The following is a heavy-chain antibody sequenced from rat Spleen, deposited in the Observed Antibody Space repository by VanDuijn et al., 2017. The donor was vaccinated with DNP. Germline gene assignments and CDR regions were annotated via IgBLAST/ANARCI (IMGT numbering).Heavy chain of an antibody. J-gene: IGHJ2*01. CDR3: VRWDYGIYGFDY. V-gene: IGHV5-22*01. CDR2: IHYDGGIS. Sequence: EVQLVESGGGLVQPGRSLKLSCAASGFTFSDYYMAWVRQAPTKGLEWVAYIHYDGGISYYGDSVKGRFTISRDNAESTLYLQMNSLRSEDMATYYCVRWDYGIYGFDYWGQGVMVTVSS. CDR1: GFTFSDYY. D-gene: IGHD1-11*01.